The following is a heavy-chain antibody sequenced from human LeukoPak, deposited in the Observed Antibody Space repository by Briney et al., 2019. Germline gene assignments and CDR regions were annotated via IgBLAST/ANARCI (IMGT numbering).Heavy chain of an antibody. CDR1: GYSISSGYY. D-gene: IGHD1-1*01. CDR2: IYHSGTA. Sequence: PSETLSLTCVVSGYSISSGYYWGWIRQPPGKGLEWIGSIYHSGTAYYNPSLKSRVTISVDTSRNQFSLKLSSVTAADTAVYCCATVHDGNWFDPWGQGTLVTVSS. CDR3: ATVHDGNWFDP. J-gene: IGHJ5*02. V-gene: IGHV4-38-2*01.